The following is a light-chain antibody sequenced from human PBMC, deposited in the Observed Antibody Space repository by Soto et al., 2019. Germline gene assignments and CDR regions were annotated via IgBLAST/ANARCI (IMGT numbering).Light chain of an antibody. Sequence: SVLTQPASVSGSPGQAITVSCSGTSSDIGAHNFASWYQQHPGKAPKLIIYEVINRPSGVSDRFSGSKSGNTASLTISGLQSEDEADYYCNSYTTSNTFVFGSGTKVTVL. CDR1: SSDIGAHNF. V-gene: IGLV2-14*03. J-gene: IGLJ1*01. CDR3: NSYTTSNTFV. CDR2: EVI.